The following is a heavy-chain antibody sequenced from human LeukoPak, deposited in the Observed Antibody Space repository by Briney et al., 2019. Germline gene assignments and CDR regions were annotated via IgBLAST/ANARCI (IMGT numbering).Heavy chain of an antibody. J-gene: IGHJ4*02. CDR3: ATGGRYYGDYVKTIPFDY. CDR1: GYTFTGYY. V-gene: IGHV1-2*02. D-gene: IGHD4-17*01. Sequence: GASVKVSCKASGYTFTGYYMHWVRQAPGQGLEWMGWINPNSGGTNYAQKFQGRVTMTRDTSISTAYMELSRLRSDDTAVYYCATGGRYYGDYVKTIPFDYWGQGTLVTVSS. CDR2: INPNSGGT.